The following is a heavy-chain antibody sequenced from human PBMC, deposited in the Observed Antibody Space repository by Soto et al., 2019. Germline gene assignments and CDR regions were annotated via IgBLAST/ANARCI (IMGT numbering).Heavy chain of an antibody. D-gene: IGHD5-18*01. J-gene: IGHJ4*02. CDR3: ASVDTSMGTAGDY. Sequence: QVQLVDSGGGVVQPGRSLRLSCAASGFTFSSYAMHWVRQAPGKGLHWVAVISYDGSNKYHADSVKGRFTISRDNSKNTLYLQMDSLRAEDTAVYYCASVDTSMGTAGDYWGQGTLVTVSS. V-gene: IGHV3-30*01. CDR2: ISYDGSNK. CDR1: GFTFSSYA.